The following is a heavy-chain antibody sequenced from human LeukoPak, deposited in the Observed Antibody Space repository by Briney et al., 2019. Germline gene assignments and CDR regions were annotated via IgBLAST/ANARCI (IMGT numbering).Heavy chain of an antibody. D-gene: IGHD1-26*01. Sequence: SETLSLTCTVSGGSISSGDYYWSWIRQPPGKGLEWIGYIYYSGSTYYNPSLKSRVTISVDTSKNQFSLKLSSVTAADTAVYYCARVLRGGYYGNWFDPWGQGTLVTVSS. CDR3: ARVLRGGYYGNWFDP. J-gene: IGHJ5*02. V-gene: IGHV4-30-4*02. CDR2: IYYSGST. CDR1: GGSISSGDYY.